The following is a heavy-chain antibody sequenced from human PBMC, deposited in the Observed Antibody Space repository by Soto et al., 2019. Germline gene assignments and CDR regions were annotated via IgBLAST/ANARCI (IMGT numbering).Heavy chain of an antibody. D-gene: IGHD2-15*01. CDR3: SRAPIPRRWYYYYYHGMDV. Sequence: EVQLVESGGGLVKPGGSLRLSCAASGFTFSSYSMNWVRQAPGKGLEWVSSISSSSSYIYYADSVKGRFTISRDNAKTSLYQQMTSLRAEDTAVYFCSRAPIPRRWYYYYYHGMDVWGQVTTVTVSS. J-gene: IGHJ6*02. CDR1: GFTFSSYS. CDR2: ISSSSSYI. V-gene: IGHV3-21*03.